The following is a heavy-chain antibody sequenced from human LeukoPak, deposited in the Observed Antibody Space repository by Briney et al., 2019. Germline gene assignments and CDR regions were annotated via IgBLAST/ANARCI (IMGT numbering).Heavy chain of an antibody. J-gene: IGHJ4*02. CDR3: ARDRQDDFWSAYHDY. D-gene: IGHD3-3*01. CDR1: GFTFSNYW. CDR2: IKQDGNEK. Sequence: GGSLRLSCAVSGFTFSNYWMSWVRQAPGKGLEWVANIKQDGNEKYYVDSVKGRFTISRDNAKNSLYLQMNSLRAEDTAVYYCARDRQDDFWSAYHDYWGQGTLVTVSS. V-gene: IGHV3-7*01.